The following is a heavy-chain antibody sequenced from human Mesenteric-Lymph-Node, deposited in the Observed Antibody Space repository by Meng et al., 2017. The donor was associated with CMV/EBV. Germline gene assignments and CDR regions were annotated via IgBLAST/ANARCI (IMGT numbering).Heavy chain of an antibody. J-gene: IGHJ6*02. D-gene: IGHD1-20*01. CDR3: AKQAGITGMGGDYYYYGMDV. CDR2: IYYSGNT. CDR1: GDSISSTFSY. V-gene: IGHV4-39*07. Sequence: SETLSLTCTVSGDSISSTFSYWGWIRQPPGKGLEWIGSIYYSGNTYQNPSLKSRVTISVDTSKNQFSLRLNSVTAADTAVYYCAKQAGITGMGGDYYYYGMDVWGQGTMVTVSS.